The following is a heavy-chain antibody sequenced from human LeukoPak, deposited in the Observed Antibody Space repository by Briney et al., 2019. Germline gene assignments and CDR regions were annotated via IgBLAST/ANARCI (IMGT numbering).Heavy chain of an antibody. CDR1: GFDFSSYV. Sequence: GGSLRLSRAASGFDFSSYVMHCVRQAPGKGLEWVAVMSHDGSHEYYPDSLKGRFTISRDNSKNTLSLQMNSRRAEDTALYYCVRDISGEKSFDYWGQGTLVTVSS. J-gene: IGHJ4*02. CDR2: MSHDGSHE. D-gene: IGHD3-10*01. CDR3: VRDISGEKSFDY. V-gene: IGHV3-30*04.